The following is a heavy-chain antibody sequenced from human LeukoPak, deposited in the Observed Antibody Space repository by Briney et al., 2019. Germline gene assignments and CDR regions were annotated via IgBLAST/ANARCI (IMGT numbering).Heavy chain of an antibody. CDR1: GYTFTGYY. D-gene: IGHD3-3*01. V-gene: IGHV1-2*02. J-gene: IGHJ4*02. CDR2: INPNSGGT. CDR3: ARVRAPEVLRFLEWLDY. Sequence: ASVKVSCKASGYTFTGYYMHWVRQAPGQGLEWMGWINPNSGGTNYAQKFQGRVTMTRDTSISTAYMELSRLRSDDTAVYYCARVRAPEVLRFLEWLDYWGQGTLVTVSS.